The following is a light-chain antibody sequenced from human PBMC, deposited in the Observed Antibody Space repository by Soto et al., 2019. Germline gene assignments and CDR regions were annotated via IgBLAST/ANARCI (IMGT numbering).Light chain of an antibody. CDR1: TRDVGGYNF. J-gene: IGLJ1*01. V-gene: IGLV2-14*01. CDR2: EVN. Sequence: QSALTQPASVSGSPGQSITISCTGTTRDVGGYNFVSWYQQYPGKAPKLIIYEVNNRPSGVPDRFSASKTGASASLAISGLQSEDEGDYYCAAWDASLGGFYVFGTGTKLTVL. CDR3: AAWDASLGGFYV.